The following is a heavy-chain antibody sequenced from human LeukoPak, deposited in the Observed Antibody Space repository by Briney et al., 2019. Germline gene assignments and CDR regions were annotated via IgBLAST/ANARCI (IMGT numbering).Heavy chain of an antibody. V-gene: IGHV3-23*01. CDR3: AKDTARTTFGRRPKPSGNYYDSSGYPGSDAFDI. CDR1: EFTFSSYA. Sequence: PGGSLRLSCAASEFTFSSYAMNWVRQAPGKGLEWVSAISGSGGSTYYADSVKGRFTISRDNSKNTLYLQMNSLRAEDTAVYYCAKDTARTTFGRRPKPSGNYYDSSGYPGSDAFDIWGQGTMVTVSS. J-gene: IGHJ3*02. D-gene: IGHD3-22*01. CDR2: ISGSGGST.